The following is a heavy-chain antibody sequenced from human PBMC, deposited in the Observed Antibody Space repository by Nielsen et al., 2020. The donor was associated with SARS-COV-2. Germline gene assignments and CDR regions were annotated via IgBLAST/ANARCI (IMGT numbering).Heavy chain of an antibody. V-gene: IGHV1-3*01. Sequence: ASVKVSCKASGYTFTTYAIHWVRQAPGQRLEWMGWINAGNDITKYSQRFQGRVTITRDTSASTAYTELSSLRSEDTAVYYCARDPEYYDILTTATYYYYVMDVWGQGTTVTVSS. CDR3: ARDPEYYDILTTATYYYYVMDV. D-gene: IGHD3-9*01. CDR1: GYTFTTYA. J-gene: IGHJ6*02. CDR2: INAGNDIT.